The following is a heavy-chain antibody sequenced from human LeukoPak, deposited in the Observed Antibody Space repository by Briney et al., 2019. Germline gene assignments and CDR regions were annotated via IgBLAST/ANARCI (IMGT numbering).Heavy chain of an antibody. CDR1: GSGFTFNNYW. D-gene: IGHD3-22*01. V-gene: IGHV3-74*01. J-gene: IGHJ4*02. CDR2: INADGSTT. Sequence: QPGGSLRLSCAASGSGFTFNNYWMHWVRQAPGKGLVWVARINADGSTTSYADSVKGRFTISRDNAKNTLYLQMNSLRAEDTAVYYCARGDYDSSGYPDYWGQGTLVTVSS. CDR3: ARGDYDSSGYPDY.